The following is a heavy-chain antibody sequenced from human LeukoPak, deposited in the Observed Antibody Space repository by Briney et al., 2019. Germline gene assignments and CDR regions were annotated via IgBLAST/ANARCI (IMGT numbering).Heavy chain of an antibody. CDR1: GFTFSTYG. V-gene: IGHV3-30*18. CDR3: AKDRATGTHYYYYGLDV. Sequence: GGSLRLSSAASGFTFSTYGIHWVRQAPGKGLEWVAVISYDGSNKYYEDSVKGRFTISRDNSKNTLYLQMNSLRAEDTAVYYCAKDRATGTHYYYYGLDVWGQGTTATVSS. J-gene: IGHJ6*02. CDR2: ISYDGSNK. D-gene: IGHD1-1*01.